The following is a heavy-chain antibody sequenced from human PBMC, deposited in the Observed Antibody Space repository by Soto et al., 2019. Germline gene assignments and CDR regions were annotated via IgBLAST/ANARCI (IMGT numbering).Heavy chain of an antibody. CDR2: INPNSGGT. V-gene: IGHV1-2*04. J-gene: IGHJ6*02. CDR1: GYTFTGYY. CDR3: ARSSGYCSGGSCYVQQNYYYGMDV. D-gene: IGHD2-15*01. Sequence: ASVKVSCKASGYTFTGYYMHWVRQAPGQGLEWMGWINPNSGGTNYAQKFQGWVTMTRDTPISTAYMELSRLRSDDTAVYYCARSSGYCSGGSCYVQQNYYYGMDVWDQGATVTVSS.